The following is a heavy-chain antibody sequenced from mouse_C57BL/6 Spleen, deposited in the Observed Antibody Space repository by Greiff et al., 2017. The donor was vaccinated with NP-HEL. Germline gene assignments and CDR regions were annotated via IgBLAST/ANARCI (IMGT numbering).Heavy chain of an antibody. CDR2: IYPSDSET. D-gene: IGHD2-4*01. CDR3: ARWDDSYYAVDY. CDR1: GYTFTSYW. V-gene: IGHV1-61*01. Sequence: QVQLKQPGAELVRPGSSVKLSCKASGYTFTSYWMDWVKQRPGQGLEWIGNIYPSDSETHYNQKFKDKATLTVDKSSSTAYMQLSSLTSEDSAVYYCARWDDSYYAVDYWGQGTSVTVSS. J-gene: IGHJ4*01.